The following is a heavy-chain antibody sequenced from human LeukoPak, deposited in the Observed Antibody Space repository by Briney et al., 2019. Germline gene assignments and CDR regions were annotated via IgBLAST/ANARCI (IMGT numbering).Heavy chain of an antibody. Sequence: KPSETLSLTCTVSGGSIISRSSYYWGWIRQPPGKGLEWIGNIYYSGSTYYNPSLKSRVTISVDTSKNQFSLNLSSVTAADTAVYFCAKIRLLEWLLYPSYFDDWGQGTLVTVSS. J-gene: IGHJ4*02. CDR3: AKIRLLEWLLYPSYFDD. V-gene: IGHV4-39*01. CDR1: GGSIISRSSYY. CDR2: IYYSGST. D-gene: IGHD3-3*01.